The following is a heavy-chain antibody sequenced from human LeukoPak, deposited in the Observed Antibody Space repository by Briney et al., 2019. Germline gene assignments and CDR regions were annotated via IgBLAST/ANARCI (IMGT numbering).Heavy chain of an antibody. CDR3: ARDDGSNYANWFDP. V-gene: IGHV1-2*02. Sequence: GASVKVSCKASGYIFTGYSIHWVRQAPGQGLEWMGWINPNSGDTNSAQKFQGRVTMTRDTSISTAYMELSRLRSDDTAVFYCARDDGSNYANWFDPWGQGTLVTVSA. CDR1: GYIFTGYS. CDR2: INPNSGDT. J-gene: IGHJ5*02. D-gene: IGHD3-16*01.